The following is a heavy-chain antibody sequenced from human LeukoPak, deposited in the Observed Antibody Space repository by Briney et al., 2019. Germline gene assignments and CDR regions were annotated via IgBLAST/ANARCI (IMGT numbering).Heavy chain of an antibody. J-gene: IGHJ5*02. Sequence: SETLSLTCTVSGGSIRSYYWSWIRQPAGKGLEWIGRIYTSGSTNYNPSLKSRVTMSVDTPKNQFSLKLSSVTAADTAVYYCARDIAARNWFDPWGQGTLVTVSS. V-gene: IGHV4-4*07. CDR3: ARDIAARNWFDP. CDR2: IYTSGST. D-gene: IGHD6-6*01. CDR1: GGSIRSYY.